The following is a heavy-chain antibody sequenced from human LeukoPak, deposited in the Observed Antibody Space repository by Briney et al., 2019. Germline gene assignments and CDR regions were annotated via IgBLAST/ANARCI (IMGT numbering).Heavy chain of an antibody. V-gene: IGHV3-21*01. CDR3: ARDCSGGSCYSEY. CDR1: GFTYSSYS. D-gene: IGHD2-15*01. CDR2: ISSSSSYI. Sequence: PGGSLRLSCAASGFTYSSYSMNWVRQAPGKGPEWVSSISSSSSYIYYADSVKGRLTISRDNAKNSLYLQMNSLRAEDTAVYYYARDCSGGSCYSEYWGQGTLVTVSS. J-gene: IGHJ4*02.